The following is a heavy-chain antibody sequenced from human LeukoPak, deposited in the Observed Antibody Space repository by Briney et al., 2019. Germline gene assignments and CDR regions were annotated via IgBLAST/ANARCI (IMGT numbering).Heavy chain of an antibody. D-gene: IGHD3-10*01. CDR3: ARGKGLLWSSYYYYYMDV. V-gene: IGHV4-59*01. J-gene: IGHJ6*03. CDR1: GGSISSYY. CDR2: IYYSWST. Sequence: AETLSLTCTVSGGSISSYYWSWIRQPPGKGLEWIGYIYYSWSTNYNPSLKSRVTISVDTSKNQFSLKLSSVTAADTAVYYCARGKGLLWSSYYYYYMDVWGKGTTVTISS.